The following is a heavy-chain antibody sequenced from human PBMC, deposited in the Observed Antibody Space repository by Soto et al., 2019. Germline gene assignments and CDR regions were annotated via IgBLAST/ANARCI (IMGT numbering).Heavy chain of an antibody. CDR3: ARVLGQWKVLDY. J-gene: IGHJ4*02. V-gene: IGHV1-18*01. CDR2: ISAYNGNT. D-gene: IGHD1-26*01. CDR1: GYTCTSYG. Sequence: GLVKVSCKASGYTCTSYGISWVLQAPGQGLEWMGWISAYNGNTNYAQKLQGRVTMTTDTSTSTAYMELRSLRSDDTAVYYCARVLGQWKVLDYWGQGTLVTVSS.